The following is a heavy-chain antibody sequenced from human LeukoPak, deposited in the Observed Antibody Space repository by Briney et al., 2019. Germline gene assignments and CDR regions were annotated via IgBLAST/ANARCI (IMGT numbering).Heavy chain of an antibody. V-gene: IGHV4-39*01. Sequence: SETVSLSCGVYGGSLSGYYWSWIRQPPGKGLEWIGSIYYSGNTYYNPSLKSRVTISLDTSKNQFSLKLSSVTAADTAVYYCARHDGDYGTNWFDPWGQGTLVTVSS. J-gene: IGHJ5*02. CDR1: GGSLSGYY. D-gene: IGHD4-17*01. CDR3: ARHDGDYGTNWFDP. CDR2: IYYSGNT.